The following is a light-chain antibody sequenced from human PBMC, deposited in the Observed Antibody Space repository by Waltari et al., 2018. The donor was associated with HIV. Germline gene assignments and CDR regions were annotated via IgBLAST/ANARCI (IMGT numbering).Light chain of an antibody. V-gene: IGLV1-44*01. J-gene: IGLJ3*02. CDR2: NND. Sequence: QSVVTQPPSASGTPGQRVTMSCSGSASNIGGNTVNWYQHLPQTAPKLLIYNNDERASGVPDRFSASKTGTSASLDISGLQSEDEADYYCATWDDGLSGWVFGGGTKLTVL. CDR3: ATWDDGLSGWV. CDR1: ASNIGGNT.